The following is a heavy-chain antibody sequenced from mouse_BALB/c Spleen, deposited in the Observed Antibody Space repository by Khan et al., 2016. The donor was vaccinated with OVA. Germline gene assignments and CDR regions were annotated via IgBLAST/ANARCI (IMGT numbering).Heavy chain of an antibody. CDR3: TRLAYYYDSEVFAY. Sequence: EVELVESGGDLVKPGGSLKLSCAASGFTFSTYGMSWARQAPDKRLEWVATVSTGGSYTYYPDSVKGRFTISRDNAKNNLYLQMSGLRSEDTAMFYCTRLAYYYDSEVFAYWGQGTLVTVSA. V-gene: IGHV5-6*01. D-gene: IGHD1-1*01. CDR1: GFTFSTYG. CDR2: VSTGGSYT. J-gene: IGHJ3*01.